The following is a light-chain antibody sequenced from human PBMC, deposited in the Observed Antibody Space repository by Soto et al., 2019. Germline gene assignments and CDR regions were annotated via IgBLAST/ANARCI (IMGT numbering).Light chain of an antibody. CDR2: KAS. CDR1: QSLLHSNGYNY. Sequence: DIVMTQSPLSLPVTPGEPASISCRSSQSLLHSNGYNYLDWYLQKPGKAPKLLIYKASTLKSGVPSRFSGSGSGTEFTLTISSLQPEDVATYYCQKYNSALSITFGQGTRLEIK. J-gene: IGKJ5*01. CDR3: QKYNSALSIT. V-gene: IGKV2-28*01.